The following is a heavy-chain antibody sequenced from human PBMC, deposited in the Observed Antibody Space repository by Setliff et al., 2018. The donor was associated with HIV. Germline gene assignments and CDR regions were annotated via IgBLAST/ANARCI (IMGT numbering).Heavy chain of an antibody. CDR2: ISTNFGHT. D-gene: IGHD6-19*01. V-gene: IGHV1-18*01. CDR3: ARLGSGWSDSYYYAMDI. J-gene: IGHJ6*02. Sequence: ASVKVSCKASGYTFTTYGISWVRQAPGHGLEWMGWISTNFGHTKYAQRFLDRVTMTIDTATGRAYMELRSLRSADTAVYFCARLGSGWSDSYYYAMDIWGQGTTVTVSS. CDR1: GYTFTTYG.